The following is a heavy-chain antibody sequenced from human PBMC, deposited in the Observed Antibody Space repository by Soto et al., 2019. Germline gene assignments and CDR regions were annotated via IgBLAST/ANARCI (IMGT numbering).Heavy chain of an antibody. J-gene: IGHJ6*02. CDR3: AKDRDSSGWFSGYYYGVDV. Sequence: QVQLVESGGGVVQPGRSLRLSCAASGFTFSSYGMHWVRQAPGKGLEWEALISYDGSNKYYADSVKGRFTISRDNSKQTLSLQVSSVRPEDTAVYYCAKDRDSSGWFSGYYYGVDVWGQGTTVTVSS. CDR1: GFTFSSYG. D-gene: IGHD6-19*01. V-gene: IGHV3-30*18. CDR2: ISYDGSNK.